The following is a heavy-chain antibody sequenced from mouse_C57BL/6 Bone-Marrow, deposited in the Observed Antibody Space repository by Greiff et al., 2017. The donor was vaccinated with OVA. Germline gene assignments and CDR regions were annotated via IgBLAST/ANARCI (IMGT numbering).Heavy chain of an antibody. V-gene: IGHV1-76*01. J-gene: IGHJ4*01. CDR1: GYTFTDYY. Sequence: VQLQQSGAELVRPGASVKLSCKASGYTFTDYYINWVKQRPGQGLEWIARIYPGSGNTYYNEKFKGKATLTAEKSSSTAYMQLSSLTSEDSAVYFCARRLSMGDWGQGTSVTVSS. CDR2: IYPGSGNT. D-gene: IGHD1-2*01. CDR3: ARRLSMGD.